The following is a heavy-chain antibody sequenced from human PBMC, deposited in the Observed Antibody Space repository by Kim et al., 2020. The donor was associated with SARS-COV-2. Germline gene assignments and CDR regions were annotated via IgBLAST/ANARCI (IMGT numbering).Heavy chain of an antibody. CDR2: INPSGGST. V-gene: IGHV1-46*01. CDR3: ARDQYCTNGVCQLNGGFDY. D-gene: IGHD2-8*01. Sequence: ASVKVSCKASGYTFTSYYMHWVRQAPGQGLEWMGIINPSGGSTSYAQKFQGRVTMTRDTSTSTVYMELSSLRSEDTAVYYCARDQYCTNGVCQLNGGFDYWGQGTLVTVSS. CDR1: GYTFTSYY. J-gene: IGHJ4*02.